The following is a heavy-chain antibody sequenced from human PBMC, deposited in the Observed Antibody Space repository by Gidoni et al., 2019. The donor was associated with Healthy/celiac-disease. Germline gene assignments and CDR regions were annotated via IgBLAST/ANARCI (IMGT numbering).Heavy chain of an antibody. V-gene: IGHV4-61*02. CDR2: IYTSGST. D-gene: IGHD3-9*01. CDR1: GGSISSGSYY. Sequence: QVQLQESGPGLVKPSQTLSLTCTVSGGSISSGSYYWSCIRQPAGKGLEWIGRIYTSGSTNYNPSLKSRVTISVDTSKNQFSLKLSSVTAADTAVYYCAREGDYDILTGPDHYYYYYYGMDVWGQGTTVTVSS. J-gene: IGHJ6*02. CDR3: AREGDYDILTGPDHYYYYYYGMDV.